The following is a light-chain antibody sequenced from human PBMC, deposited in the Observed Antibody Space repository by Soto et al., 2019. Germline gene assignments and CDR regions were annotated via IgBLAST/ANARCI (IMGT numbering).Light chain of an antibody. CDR3: LHYYNYPQT. J-gene: IGKJ1*01. V-gene: IGKV1-6*01. CDR2: AAS. CDR1: QDISAD. Sequence: AIQMTQSPSSLSASVGDRVTMTCRASQDISADLSWYQQRPGRAPKLLLFAASRLEGGVPSRFSGGYSGRDFTLTISGLQPDDFATYYCLHYYNYPQTFGQGTTVEV.